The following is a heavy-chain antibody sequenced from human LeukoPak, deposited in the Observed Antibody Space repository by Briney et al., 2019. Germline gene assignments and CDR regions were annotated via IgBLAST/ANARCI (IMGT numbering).Heavy chain of an antibody. J-gene: IGHJ4*02. CDR1: GSTFSSYA. V-gene: IGHV1-69*05. D-gene: IGHD2-2*01. CDR2: IIPIFGTA. CDR3: AGQDIVVVPAAFDY. Sequence: SVKVSCKASGSTFSSYAISWVRQAPGQGLEWMGRIIPIFGTANYAQKFQGGVTITTDESTSTAYMELSSLRSEDTAVYYCAGQDIVVVPAAFDYWGQGTLVTVSS.